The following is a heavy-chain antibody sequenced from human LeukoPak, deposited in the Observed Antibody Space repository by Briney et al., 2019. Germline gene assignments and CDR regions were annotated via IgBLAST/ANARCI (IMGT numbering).Heavy chain of an antibody. D-gene: IGHD2-21*02. Sequence: QPGGSLRLSCVGSGFTFSIYNMNWVRQAPGKGLEWVSVVDGSGGGTYYADSVKGRFSISRDNSRNTLYMEMKNLRAEDTALYYCAKVLYVAATSDAFDFWGRGTLVTVSS. V-gene: IGHV3-23*01. CDR2: VDGSGGGT. CDR3: AKVLYVAATSDAFDF. J-gene: IGHJ3*01. CDR1: GFTFSIYN.